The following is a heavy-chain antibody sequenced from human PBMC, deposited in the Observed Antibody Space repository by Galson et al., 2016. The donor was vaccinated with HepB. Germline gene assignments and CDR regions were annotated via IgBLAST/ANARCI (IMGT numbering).Heavy chain of an antibody. V-gene: IGHV4-31*03. D-gene: IGHD5-24*01. CDR3: ARSPLNSGERAFDS. J-gene: IGHJ4*02. CDR1: GVSINDGSPY. CDR2: VHSLGQT. Sequence: LSLTCTVSGVSINDGSPYWSWIRQFPGKGLEWIGYVHSLGQTFYNPSLRSRVNLSVDTSRNVFSLTLTSMTVADTAIYYWARSPLNSGERAFDSWGQGPLVTVSS.